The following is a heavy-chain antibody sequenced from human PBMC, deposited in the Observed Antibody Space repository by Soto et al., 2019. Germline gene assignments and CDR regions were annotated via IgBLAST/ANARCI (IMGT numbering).Heavy chain of an antibody. CDR2: ISWNSGSI. V-gene: IGHV3-9*01. CDR1: GFTFDDYA. Sequence: GGSLRLSCAASGFTFDDYAMHWVRQAPGKGLEWVSGISWNSGSIGYADSVKGRFTISRDNAKNSLYLQMNSLRAEDTALYYCAKDLTSSSSRRGYYYYYYMDVWGKGTTVTVSS. J-gene: IGHJ6*03. D-gene: IGHD6-6*01. CDR3: AKDLTSSSSRRGYYYYYYMDV.